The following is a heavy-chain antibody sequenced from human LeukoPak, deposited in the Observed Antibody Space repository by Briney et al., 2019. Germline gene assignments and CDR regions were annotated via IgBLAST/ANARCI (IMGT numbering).Heavy chain of an antibody. Sequence: GGSLRLSCVASGFTFTSYGMSWVRQAPGKGLEWVSSISGGSASIHYADSVKGRFTISRDNSKNTLYLQMNSLRAEDTAVYYCAKRWDWFDPWGQGTLVTVSS. V-gene: IGHV3-23*01. CDR2: ISGGSASI. CDR3: AKRWDWFDP. J-gene: IGHJ5*02. CDR1: GFTFTSYG. D-gene: IGHD5-24*01.